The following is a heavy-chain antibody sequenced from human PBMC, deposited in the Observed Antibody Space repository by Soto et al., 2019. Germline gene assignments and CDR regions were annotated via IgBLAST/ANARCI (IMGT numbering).Heavy chain of an antibody. CDR1: GYTYTSYG. Sequence: ASVKVSRKASGYTYTSYGISWVRQAPGQGLEWMGWISAYNSNTNYAQKLQGRVTMTTDTSTSTAYMELRSLRSDDTAVYYCARDSGYDQDAFDIWGQGTMVTVSS. CDR2: ISAYNSNT. D-gene: IGHD5-12*01. J-gene: IGHJ3*02. CDR3: ARDSGYDQDAFDI. V-gene: IGHV1-18*01.